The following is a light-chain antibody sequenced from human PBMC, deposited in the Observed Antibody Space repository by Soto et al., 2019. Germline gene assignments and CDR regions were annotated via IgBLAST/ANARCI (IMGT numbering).Light chain of an antibody. V-gene: IGKV1D-12*01. CDR1: QDISRW. CDR2: AAS. J-gene: IGKJ5*01. CDR3: QRGNNFPVT. Sequence: DIQMTQSPSSMSASVGDTVTITCRASQDISRWLAWYQLKPGQAPKFLIYAASNLQNGDPSRFSGSGSGTDLTLTISNLQPEDFATYYCQRGNNFPVTFGQGILLENK.